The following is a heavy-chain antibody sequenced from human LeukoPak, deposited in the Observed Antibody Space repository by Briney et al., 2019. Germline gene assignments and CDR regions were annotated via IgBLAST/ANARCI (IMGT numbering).Heavy chain of an antibody. D-gene: IGHD3/OR15-3a*01. CDR1: GFTFSSYG. J-gene: IGHJ4*02. CDR3: VRHDGMILPV. V-gene: IGHV3-30*03. Sequence: AGGSLRLSCAASGFTFSSYGMHWVRQAPGKGLEWVAVISYDGSNKYYADSVKGRFTISRDNSKNTLYLQMNSLRAEDTTVYYCVRHDGMILPVWGQGTLVTVSS. CDR2: ISYDGSNK.